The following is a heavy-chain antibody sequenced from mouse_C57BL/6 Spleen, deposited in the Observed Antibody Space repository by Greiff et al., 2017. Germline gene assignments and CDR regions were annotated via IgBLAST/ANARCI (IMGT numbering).Heavy chain of an antibody. V-gene: IGHV1-59*01. CDR3: ARFLDYFDY. CDR2: IDPSDSYT. CDR1: GYTFTSYW. D-gene: IGHD2-10*02. J-gene: IGHJ2*01. Sequence: QVQLQQPGAELVRPGTSVKLSCKASGYTFTSYWMHWVKQRPGQGLEWIGVIDPSDSYTNYNQKFKGKATLTVDTSSSTAYMQRSSLTSEDSAVYYCARFLDYFDYWGQGTTLTVSS.